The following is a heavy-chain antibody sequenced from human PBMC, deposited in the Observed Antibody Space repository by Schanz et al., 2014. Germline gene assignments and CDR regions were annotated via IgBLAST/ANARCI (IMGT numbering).Heavy chain of an antibody. D-gene: IGHD3-9*01. CDR1: GFTVSSNY. Sequence: EVQLGESGGGLVQPGGSLRLSCAASGFTVSSNYMSWVRQAPGKGLEWVSFIYGGSTYYTDSVKGRFTISRDNSKNTLYLQMNSLRAEDTAVYYCARTTNPFNFDSWPYLDSWGQGTLVTVSS. V-gene: IGHV3-66*01. J-gene: IGHJ4*02. CDR3: ARTTNPFNFDSWPYLDS. CDR2: IYGGST.